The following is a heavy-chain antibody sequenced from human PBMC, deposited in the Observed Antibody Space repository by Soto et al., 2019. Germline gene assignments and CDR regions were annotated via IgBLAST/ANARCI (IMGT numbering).Heavy chain of an antibody. CDR2: IYTDGSGP. CDR1: GFSFSGFW. J-gene: IGHJ4*02. Sequence: GGSLRLSCAASGFSFSGFWMHWVRQAPGKGLEWVSRIYTDGSGPMYADSVKGRFTISRDNAKSTLYLQMNSLRAEDTAVYYCATLNSFGSDYWGQGTLVTVSS. D-gene: IGHD5-18*01. CDR3: ATLNSFGSDY. V-gene: IGHV3-74*03.